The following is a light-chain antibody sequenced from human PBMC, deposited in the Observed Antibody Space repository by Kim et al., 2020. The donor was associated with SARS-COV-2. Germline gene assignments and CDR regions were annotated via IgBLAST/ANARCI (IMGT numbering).Light chain of an antibody. CDR1: NIGSKS. J-gene: IGLJ2*01. CDR2: YDS. CDR3: QVWDGGSDHWV. V-gene: IGLV3-21*04. Sequence: SYELTQPPSVSVAPGKTARITCGGDNIGSKSVHWYQQKPGQAPVLVIYYDSDRPSGIPERFSGSNSGSTATLTISGVEAGDEADYYCQVWDGGSDHWVFG.